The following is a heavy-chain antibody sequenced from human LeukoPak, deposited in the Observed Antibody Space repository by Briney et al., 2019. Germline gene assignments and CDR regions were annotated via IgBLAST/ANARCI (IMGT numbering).Heavy chain of an antibody. V-gene: IGHV4-30-4*01. CDR3: ARVNYGSATKEDY. CDR1: GGSISSGDYY. D-gene: IGHD3-10*01. J-gene: IGHJ4*02. CDR2: IYYSGSA. Sequence: SQTLSLTCTVSGGSISSGDYYWSWIRQPPGKGLEWIGYIYYSGSAYYNPSLKSRVTISVDTSENQFSLKLSSVTAADTAVYYCARVNYGSATKEDYWGQGTLVTVSS.